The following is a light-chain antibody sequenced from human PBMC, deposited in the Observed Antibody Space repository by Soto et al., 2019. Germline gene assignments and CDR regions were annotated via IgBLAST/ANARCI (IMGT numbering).Light chain of an antibody. CDR1: DSDVGGYDY. CDR3: SSYTSSDTVT. Sequence: SALTQPASVSGSPGQSITISCTGTDSDVGGYDYVSWYQHHPGKAPKLMIYDVTYRPSGVSNRFSGSKSGNTASLAISGLQAEDEADYYCSSYTSSDTVTFGGGTKLTVL. J-gene: IGLJ2*01. V-gene: IGLV2-14*03. CDR2: DVT.